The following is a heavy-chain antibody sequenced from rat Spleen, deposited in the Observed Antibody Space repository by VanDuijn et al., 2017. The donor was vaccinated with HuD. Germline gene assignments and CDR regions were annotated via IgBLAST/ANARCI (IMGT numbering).Heavy chain of an antibody. V-gene: IGHV5-7*01. CDR1: GFTFSDYN. CDR2: ISSDGTTT. CDR3: AGAGYLRDWYFDF. D-gene: IGHD2-2*01. Sequence: EVQLVESGGALVQPGRPLKLSCAASGFTFSDYNMAWVRPAPAKALEWVATISSDGTTTYHRDSVKGRFTISRDNAKRTLFLQMDSLRSDDTATYYCAGAGYLRDWYFDFWGPGTMVTVSP. J-gene: IGHJ1*01.